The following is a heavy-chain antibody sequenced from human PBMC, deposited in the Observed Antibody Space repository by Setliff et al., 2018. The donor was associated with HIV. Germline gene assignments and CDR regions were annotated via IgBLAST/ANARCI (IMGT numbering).Heavy chain of an antibody. Sequence: ASVRVSCKASGYIFSNFAMHWVRQVPGPRLEWMGWINAGDGNTKYSQNIQGRVSITRDTSATTVYMELSRLRSEDTAVYYCATDGAFVWGTYRYQGFDHWGQGTLVTVSS. CDR2: INAGDGNT. J-gene: IGHJ4*02. CDR1: GYIFSNFA. CDR3: ATDGAFVWGTYRYQGFDH. D-gene: IGHD3-16*02. V-gene: IGHV1-3*01.